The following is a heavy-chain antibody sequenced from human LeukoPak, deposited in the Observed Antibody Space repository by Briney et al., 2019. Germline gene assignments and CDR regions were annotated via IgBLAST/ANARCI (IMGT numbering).Heavy chain of an antibody. J-gene: IGHJ5*02. V-gene: IGHV1-46*01. CDR1: GYTFASYH. D-gene: IGHD1-20*01. CDR3: ARPLFCAFDNCGYWLDP. CDR2: INPNGDAT. Sequence: ASVKVSCKASGYTFASYHITWVRQAPGQGLEWVGTINPNGDATNYAPRLQGRLTLTQDTSTSTVYMELRGLTPDDTAVYYCARPLFCAFDNCGYWLDPWGPGTLVTISS.